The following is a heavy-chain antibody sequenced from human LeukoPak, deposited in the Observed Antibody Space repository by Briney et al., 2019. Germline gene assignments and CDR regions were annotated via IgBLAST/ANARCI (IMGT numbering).Heavy chain of an antibody. CDR1: GGSFSGYY. D-gene: IGHD3-10*01. Sequence: SETLSLTRAVYGGSFSGYYWSWIRQPPGKGLEWIGEINHSGSTNYNPSLKSRVTISVDTSKNQFSLKLSSVTAADTAVYYCARVKRGDLDYWGQGTLVTVSS. J-gene: IGHJ4*02. CDR3: ARVKRGDLDY. V-gene: IGHV4-34*01. CDR2: INHSGST.